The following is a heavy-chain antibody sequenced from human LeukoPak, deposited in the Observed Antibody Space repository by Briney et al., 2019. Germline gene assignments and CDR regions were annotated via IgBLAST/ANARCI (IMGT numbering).Heavy chain of an antibody. CDR3: VTVGATAFDF. J-gene: IGHJ5*01. V-gene: IGHV4-39*01. Sequence: SETLSFTCAVSGGSLSSSSFYWGWIRQPPGKGLEWIASIYYTGTIHYNPSLKSRVTMSLATANNQFSVKLSSVTAADTAVYYCVTVGATAFDFWGQGNLVTVSS. CDR2: IYYTGTI. CDR1: GGSLSSSSFY. D-gene: IGHD1-26*01.